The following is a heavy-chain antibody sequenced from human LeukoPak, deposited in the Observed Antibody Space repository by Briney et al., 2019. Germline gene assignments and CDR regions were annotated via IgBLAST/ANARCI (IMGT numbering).Heavy chain of an antibody. J-gene: IGHJ4*02. CDR1: GGSISRGGYY. CDR3: ARVRRDGYNYDY. V-gene: IGHV4-31*03. Sequence: SQTLSLTCTVSGGSISRGGYYWRWVRQHPGKGLEWLGYIYYSGSTYNNPSLKRRVTISVDTSKNQFSLKLSSVTAADTAVYYCARVRRDGYNYDYWGQGTLVTVSS. CDR2: IYYSGST. D-gene: IGHD5-24*01.